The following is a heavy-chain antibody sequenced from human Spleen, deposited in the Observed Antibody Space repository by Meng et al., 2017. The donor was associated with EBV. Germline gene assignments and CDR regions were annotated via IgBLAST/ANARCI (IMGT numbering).Heavy chain of an antibody. Sequence: APGPVKPSGTLSLTVAVSGCSISSSNWWSWVRQPPGKGLEWIGEIYHSGSTNYNPSLKSRVTISVDKSKNQFSLKLSSVTAADTAVYYCARDWRYYYDSSGYSWFDPWGQGTLVTVSS. D-gene: IGHD3-22*01. J-gene: IGHJ5*02. CDR1: GCSISSSNW. CDR3: ARDWRYYYDSSGYSWFDP. CDR2: IYHSGST. V-gene: IGHV4-4*02.